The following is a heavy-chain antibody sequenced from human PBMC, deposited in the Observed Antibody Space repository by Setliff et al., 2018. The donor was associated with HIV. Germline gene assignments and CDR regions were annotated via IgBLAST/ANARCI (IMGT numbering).Heavy chain of an antibody. J-gene: IGHJ6*02. Sequence: SETLSLTCTVSGGSISSGSYYWGWSRQTPERGLEWIGSIIYHGTTYINPSLKGRVSMSLDTSKNQFSLRLSSVTAADTAIYYCARDKRASFDGLDVWGQGTTVTVSS. V-gene: IGHV4-39*07. CDR1: GGSISSGSYY. CDR2: IIYHGTT. CDR3: ARDKRASFDGLDV.